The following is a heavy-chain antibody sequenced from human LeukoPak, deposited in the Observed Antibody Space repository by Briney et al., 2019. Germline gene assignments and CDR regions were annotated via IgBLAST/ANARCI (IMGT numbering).Heavy chain of an antibody. Sequence: GGSLRPSCAASGFTVSSNYMSWVRQAPGKGLEWVSVIYSGGSTYYADSVKGRFTISRDNSKNTLYLQMNSLRAEDTAVYYCARVYYYDSSGQNWFDPWGQGTLVTVSS. J-gene: IGHJ5*02. CDR3: ARVYYYDSSGQNWFDP. V-gene: IGHV3-53*01. CDR1: GFTVSSNY. D-gene: IGHD3-22*01. CDR2: IYSGGST.